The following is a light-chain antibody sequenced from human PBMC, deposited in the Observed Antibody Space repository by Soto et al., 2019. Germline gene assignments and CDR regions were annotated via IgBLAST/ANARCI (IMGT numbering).Light chain of an antibody. CDR2: RNI. CDR1: SSNIGSNY. J-gene: IGLJ1*01. Sequence: QSALTQPPSASGTPGQGITISCSGSSSNIGSNYVYWYQQLPGTAPKLLIYRNIQRPSGVPDRFSGSKSGSTASLVISGLRSEDEADYFCSGWDDSLRGYIFGPGTKVTVL. CDR3: SGWDDSLRGYI. V-gene: IGLV1-47*01.